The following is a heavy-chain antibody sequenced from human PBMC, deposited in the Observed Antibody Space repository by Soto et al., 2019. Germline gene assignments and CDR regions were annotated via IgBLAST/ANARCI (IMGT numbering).Heavy chain of an antibody. CDR1: GFTFSSYA. J-gene: IGHJ6*02. CDR3: ARRPAGYGMDV. D-gene: IGHD6-19*01. CDR2: ISYDGSNK. V-gene: IGHV3-30-3*01. Sequence: GGSLRLSCAASGFTFSSYAMHWVRQAPGKGLEWVAVISYDGSNKYYADSVKGRFTISRDNSKNTLYLQMNSLRAEDTAVYYCARRPAGYGMDVWGQGTTVTVSS.